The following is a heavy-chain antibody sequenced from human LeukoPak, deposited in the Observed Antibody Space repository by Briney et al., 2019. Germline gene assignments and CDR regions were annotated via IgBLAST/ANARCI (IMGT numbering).Heavy chain of an antibody. Sequence: GASVKVSCKAFGYTFTSNYMHWVRQAPGQGLEWMGWINPNSGGTNYAQKFQGRVTMTRDTSISTAYMELSRLRSDDTAVYYCARDIASAVFDYWGQGTPVTVSS. CDR2: INPNSGGT. J-gene: IGHJ4*02. CDR3: ARDIASAVFDY. CDR1: GYTFTSNY. V-gene: IGHV1-2*02. D-gene: IGHD6-13*01.